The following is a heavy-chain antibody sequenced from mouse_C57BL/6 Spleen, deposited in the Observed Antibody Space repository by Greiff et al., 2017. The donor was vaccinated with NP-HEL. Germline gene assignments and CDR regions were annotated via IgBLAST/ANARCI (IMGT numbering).Heavy chain of an antibody. J-gene: IGHJ2*01. CDR1: GYTFTSYW. CDR2: IDPSDSYT. CDR3: ARTYYSNYAFDY. D-gene: IGHD2-5*01. V-gene: IGHV1-69*01. Sequence: QVQLQQSGAELVMPGASVKLSCKASGYTFTSYWMPWVKQRPGQGLEWIGEIDPSDSYTNYNQKFKGKSTLTVDKSSSTAYMQLSSLTSEDSAVYYCARTYYSNYAFDYWGQGTTLTVSS.